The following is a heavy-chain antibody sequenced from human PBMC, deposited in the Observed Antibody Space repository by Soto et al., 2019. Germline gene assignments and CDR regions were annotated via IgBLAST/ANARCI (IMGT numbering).Heavy chain of an antibody. CDR1: GYSFAGYW. Sequence: GESLKISCKGSGYSFAGYWITWVRQKPGKGLEWMGRIDPSDSQTYYSPSFRGHVTISATKSITAVFLQWSSLRASDTAMYYCARQIYDSDTGPNFQYYFDSWGQGTPVTVSS. CDR3: ARQIYDSDTGPNFQYYFDS. CDR2: IDPSDSQT. J-gene: IGHJ4*02. D-gene: IGHD3-22*01. V-gene: IGHV5-10-1*01.